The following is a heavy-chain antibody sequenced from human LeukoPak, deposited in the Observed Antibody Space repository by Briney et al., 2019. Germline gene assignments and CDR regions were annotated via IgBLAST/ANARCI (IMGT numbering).Heavy chain of an antibody. V-gene: IGHV3-48*01. J-gene: IGHJ4*02. CDR3: ARTTFRGGGDYAPSDY. CDR1: GFTFSSYS. D-gene: IGHD4-17*01. Sequence: PGGSLRLSCAASGFTFSSYSMNWVRQAPGKGLEWVSYISSSSSTIYYADSVKGRFTISRDNAKNSLYLQMNSLRAEDTAVYYCARTTFRGGGDYAPSDYWGQGTLVTVSS. CDR2: ISSSSSTI.